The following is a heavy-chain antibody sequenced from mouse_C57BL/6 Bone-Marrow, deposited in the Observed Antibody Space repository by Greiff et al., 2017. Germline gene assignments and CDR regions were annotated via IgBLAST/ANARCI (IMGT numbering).Heavy chain of an antibody. J-gene: IGHJ3*01. CDR1: GYTFTSYW. Sequence: VQLQQSGAELVKPGASVKLSCKASGYTFTSYWMHWVKQRPGQGLEWIGMIHPNSGSTNYNEKFKSKATLTVDKSSSTAYMQLSSLTSEDSAVYHCAIYYDYGAWFAYWGQGTLVTVSA. CDR2: IHPNSGST. D-gene: IGHD2-4*01. V-gene: IGHV1-64*01. CDR3: AIYYDYGAWFAY.